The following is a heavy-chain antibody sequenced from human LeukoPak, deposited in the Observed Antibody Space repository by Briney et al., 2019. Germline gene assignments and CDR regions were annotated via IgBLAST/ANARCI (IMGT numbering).Heavy chain of an antibody. V-gene: IGHV1-8*01. Sequence: ASVKVSCKASGYTFTNYGINWVRQATGQGLEWMGWMNPNSGNTGYAQKFQGRVTMTRNTPISTAYMELSSLRSEDTAVYYCARGPLWFGESSYYFDNWGQGTLVTVSS. D-gene: IGHD3-10*01. CDR1: GYTFTNYG. J-gene: IGHJ4*02. CDR3: ARGPLWFGESSYYFDN. CDR2: MNPNSGNT.